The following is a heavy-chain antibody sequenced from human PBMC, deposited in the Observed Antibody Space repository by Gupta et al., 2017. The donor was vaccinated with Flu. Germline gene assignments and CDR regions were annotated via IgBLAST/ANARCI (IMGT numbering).Heavy chain of an antibody. CDR3: AKHRRNIAAAGTRRPGGGNEDYYGMDV. J-gene: IGHJ6*02. Sequence: QVQLQESGPGLVKPSQTLSLTCTVSGGSISSGGYYWSWIRQHPGKGLEWIGYIYYRGSTYYNPSLKSRVTISVDTSKNQFSLKLSSVTAADTAVYYCAKHRRNIAAAGTRRPGGGNEDYYGMDVWGQGTTVTVSS. CDR2: IYYRGST. D-gene: IGHD6-13*01. CDR1: GGSISSGGYY. V-gene: IGHV4-31*03.